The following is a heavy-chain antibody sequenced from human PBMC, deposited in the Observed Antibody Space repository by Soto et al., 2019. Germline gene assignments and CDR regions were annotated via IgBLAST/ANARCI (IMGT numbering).Heavy chain of an antibody. Sequence: ASVKVSCKASGYTFTSYAMHWVRQAPGQGLEWMGWINPNSGGTNYAQKFQGWVTMTRDTSISTAYMELSRLRSDDTAVYYCARCQGVLEDSSPGYYCYGMDVWGQGTTVTVSS. V-gene: IGHV1-2*04. CDR1: GYTFTSYA. CDR2: INPNSGGT. J-gene: IGHJ6*02. D-gene: IGHD6-19*01. CDR3: ARCQGVLEDSSPGYYCYGMDV.